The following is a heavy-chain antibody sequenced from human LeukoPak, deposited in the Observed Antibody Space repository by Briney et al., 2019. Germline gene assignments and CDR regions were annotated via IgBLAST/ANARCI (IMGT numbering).Heavy chain of an antibody. V-gene: IGHV5-51*01. Sequence: GASLKISYQGSGSTFSSYWIGWVRQMPGKGLKWMGIIYPGDSDTRYSPSLQGQVTISVDTSIGTAYLQWSSLKASDTAIYYCARQNDFRLDYWGQGTLVTVSS. CDR1: GSTFSSYW. D-gene: IGHD3-3*01. CDR3: ARQNDFRLDY. J-gene: IGHJ4*02. CDR2: IYPGDSDT.